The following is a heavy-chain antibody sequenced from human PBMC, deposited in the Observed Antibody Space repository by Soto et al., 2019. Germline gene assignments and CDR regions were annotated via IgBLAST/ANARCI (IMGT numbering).Heavy chain of an antibody. J-gene: IGHJ4*02. V-gene: IGHV4-39*01. CDR3: ARFKETIAAVNAYCFDY. CDR2: IYYSGTT. CDR1: GGSISTSSYY. D-gene: IGHD6-13*01. Sequence: QLQLQESGPGLVKPSETLSLTCTVSGGSISTSSYYWGWIRQPPGKGLEWIGNIYYSGTTYYNSSLKSRVTISADTSKNQFSLKLSSVTAADTALYYCARFKETIAAVNAYCFDYWGQGTLVTVSS.